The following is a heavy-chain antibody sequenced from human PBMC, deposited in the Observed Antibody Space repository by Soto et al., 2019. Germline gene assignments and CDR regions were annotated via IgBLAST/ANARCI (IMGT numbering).Heavy chain of an antibody. CDR1: GGSFSGYY. CDR2: INHSGST. CDR3: ARARITMVRPHNWFDP. V-gene: IGHV4-34*01. D-gene: IGHD3-10*01. Sequence: QVQLQQWGAGLLKPSETLSLTCAVYGGSFSGYYWSWIRQPPGKGLEWIGEINHSGSTNYNPSLKSRLTISVDPSKNQFSLKLSSVTAADTAVYYCARARITMVRPHNWFDPWGQGTLVTVSS. J-gene: IGHJ5*02.